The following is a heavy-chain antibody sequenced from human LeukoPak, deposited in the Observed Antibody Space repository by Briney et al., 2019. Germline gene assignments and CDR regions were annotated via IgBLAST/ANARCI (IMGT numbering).Heavy chain of an antibody. Sequence: GGSLRLSCAASGFSFSSSWMHWVRQAAGKGLVWVSRINDDETSTSYADSVKGRFTISRDNARNTLYLQMNSLRAEDTAVYYCATTGSGSYYDFWGQGTLVTVSS. J-gene: IGHJ4*02. V-gene: IGHV3-74*01. CDR2: INDDETST. CDR3: ATTGSGSYYDF. D-gene: IGHD1-26*01. CDR1: GFSFSSSW.